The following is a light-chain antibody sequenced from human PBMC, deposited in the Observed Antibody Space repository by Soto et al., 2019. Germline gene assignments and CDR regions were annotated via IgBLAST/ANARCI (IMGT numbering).Light chain of an antibody. CDR1: QGISSY. CDR2: AAS. J-gene: IGKJ4*01. V-gene: IGKV1-8*01. CDR3: QQYYSYPLT. Sequence: AIRMTQSPSSFSASTGDRVTITCRASQGISSYLAWYQQKPGKAPKLLIYAASTLQSGVQPRFSGSGSGTDFTLTISCLQSEDFATYYCQQYYSYPLTFGGGTKVEIK.